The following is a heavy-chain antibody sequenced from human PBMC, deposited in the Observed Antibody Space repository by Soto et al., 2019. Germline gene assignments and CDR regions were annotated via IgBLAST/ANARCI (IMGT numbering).Heavy chain of an antibody. V-gene: IGHV1-46*01. CDR1: GYTFTSYY. CDR3: ARERGSYYRAFYYYAIAV. Sequence: ASVKVSCKASGYTFTSYYMHWVRQAPGQGLEWMGIINPSGGSTSYAQKFQGRVTMTRDTSTSTVYMELSSLRSEDTAVYYCARERGSYYRAFYYYAIAVWGQGTTVTVSS. CDR2: INPSGGST. J-gene: IGHJ6*02. D-gene: IGHD1-26*01.